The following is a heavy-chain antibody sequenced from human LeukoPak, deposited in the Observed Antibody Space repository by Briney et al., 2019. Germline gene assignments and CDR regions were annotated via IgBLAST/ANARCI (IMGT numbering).Heavy chain of an antibody. J-gene: IGHJ6*03. D-gene: IGHD6-13*01. CDR1: GFTFSSYN. Sequence: GGSLRLSCAASGFTFSSYNMNWVRQAPGKGLEWVSYISSSSNPTYYADSVKGRFTISRDNSKNTLYLQMNSLRAEDTAVYYCARSYSSTPQYYYYYYMDVWGKGTTVTVSS. CDR3: ARSYSSTPQYYYYYYMDV. V-gene: IGHV3-48*01. CDR2: ISSSSNPT.